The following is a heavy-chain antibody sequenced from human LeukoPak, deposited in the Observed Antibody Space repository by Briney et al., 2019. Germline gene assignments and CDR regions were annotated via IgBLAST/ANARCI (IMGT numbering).Heavy chain of an antibody. Sequence: QTGGSLRLSCAASGFTVSSNYMSWVRHTPGKGLEWVSLIFSGGSTYYADSVKARFTISRDNSKNTLYLQMNSLRAEDTAVYYCASRDKGYYYGMDVWGQGTTVTVSS. V-gene: IGHV3-66*01. CDR2: IFSGGST. CDR3: ASRDKGYYYGMDV. D-gene: IGHD5-24*01. CDR1: GFTVSSNY. J-gene: IGHJ6*02.